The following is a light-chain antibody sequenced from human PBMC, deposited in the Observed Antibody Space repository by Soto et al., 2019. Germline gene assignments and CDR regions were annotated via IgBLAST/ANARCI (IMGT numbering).Light chain of an antibody. CDR3: QQYNSYSQT. CDR2: DAS. Sequence: DIQMTPSPSTLSASVGDRVTITCRASQSISSWLAWYQQKPGKAPKLLIYDASSLESGVPSRFSGSGSGTEFTLTISSLQPDDFATYYCQQYNSYSQTLGQGTKLEIK. CDR1: QSISSW. V-gene: IGKV1-5*01. J-gene: IGKJ2*01.